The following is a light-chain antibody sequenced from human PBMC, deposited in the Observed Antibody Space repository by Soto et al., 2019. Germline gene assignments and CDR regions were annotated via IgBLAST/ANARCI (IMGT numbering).Light chain of an antibody. CDR3: HQRSNWPPT. CDR1: QSVSSN. V-gene: IGKV3-11*01. J-gene: IGKJ4*01. Sequence: EIVLTQSPATLSLSPVERATLSCMASQSVSSNLAWYQQKPGQAPRLLIYDASNRATGIPARFSGSGSGTDFTLTISSLQPEDFAVYYCHQRSNWPPTFGGGTKVDIK. CDR2: DAS.